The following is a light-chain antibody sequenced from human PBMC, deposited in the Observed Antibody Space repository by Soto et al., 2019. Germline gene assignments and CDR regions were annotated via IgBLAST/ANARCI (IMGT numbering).Light chain of an antibody. CDR1: QSVTSNY. CDR3: QQYGNSPPWT. V-gene: IGKV3-20*01. J-gene: IGKJ1*01. Sequence: EIVLTQSPGTLSLSPGERATLSCRASQSVTSNYLAWYQQKPGQAPRLLIYGASSRATGIPDGFSGSGSGTDFTLTINRLEPEDFAVYYCQQYGNSPPWTFGQGTKVDIK. CDR2: GAS.